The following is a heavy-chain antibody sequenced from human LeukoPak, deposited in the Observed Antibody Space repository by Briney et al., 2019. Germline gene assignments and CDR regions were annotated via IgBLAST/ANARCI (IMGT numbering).Heavy chain of an antibody. D-gene: IGHD3-10*02. V-gene: IGHV4-30-4*08. CDR3: ARTLLISVSIDY. CDR2: IYYSGST. CDR1: GGSISSGDYY. Sequence: TLSLTCTVSGGSISSGDYYWSWIRQPPGKGLEWIGYIYYSGSTYYNPSLKSRVTISVDTSKNQFSLKLSFVTAADTAVYYCARTLLISVSIDYWGQGTLVTVSS. J-gene: IGHJ4*02.